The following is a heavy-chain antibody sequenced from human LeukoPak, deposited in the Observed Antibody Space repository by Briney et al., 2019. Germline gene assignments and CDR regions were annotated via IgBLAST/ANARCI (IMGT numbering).Heavy chain of an antibody. J-gene: IGHJ4*02. Sequence: SETLSLTCTVSGGSISSGDYYWSWIRQPPGKGLEWIGYIYYSGSTYYNPSLKSRVTISVDTSKNQFSLKLSSVTAADTAVYYCARTYSSSRHVYFDYWGQGTLVTVSS. D-gene: IGHD6-6*01. V-gene: IGHV4-30-4*01. CDR1: GGSISSGDYY. CDR3: ARTYSSSRHVYFDY. CDR2: IYYSGST.